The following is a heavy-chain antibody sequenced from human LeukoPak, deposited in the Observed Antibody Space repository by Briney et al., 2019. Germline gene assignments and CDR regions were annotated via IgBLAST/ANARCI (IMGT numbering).Heavy chain of an antibody. D-gene: IGHD3-22*01. CDR2: INHSGST. V-gene: IGHV4-34*01. Sequence: SGTLSLTCAVYGGSFSGYYWSWIRQPPGKGLEWIGEINHSGSTNYNPSLKSRVTISVDTSKNQFSLKLSSVTAADTAVYYCARGPNLYYYDSSGYDYWGQGTLVTVSS. CDR3: ARGPNLYYYDSSGYDY. CDR1: GGSFSGYY. J-gene: IGHJ4*02.